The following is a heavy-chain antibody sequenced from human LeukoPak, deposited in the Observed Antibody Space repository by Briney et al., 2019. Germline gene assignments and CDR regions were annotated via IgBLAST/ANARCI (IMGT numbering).Heavy chain of an antibody. CDR1: GLAFSAYK. J-gene: IGHJ4*02. CDR2: ISTDGYTT. CDR3: VVGGSPGY. D-gene: IGHD2-15*01. V-gene: IGHV3-74*01. Sequence: GGSMRLSCAASGLAFSAYKMHWVRQAPRKGLVRVSRISTDGYTTDYADFVQGRFTASRDNTKNTWSLEMNSLRAEDTAVYYCVVGGSPGYWGQGTLVTGSS.